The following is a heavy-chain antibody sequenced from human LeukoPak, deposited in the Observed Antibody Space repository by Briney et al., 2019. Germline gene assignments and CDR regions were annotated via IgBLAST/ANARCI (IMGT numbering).Heavy chain of an antibody. Sequence: GASVKVSCKASGYTFTGYYMHWVRQAPGQGLEWMGWINPNSGGTNYAQKFQGRVTMTRDTSIRTAYMELSRLRSDDTAVYYCARGGLAKKGEPKHAFDIWGQGTMVTVSS. D-gene: IGHD1-14*01. CDR3: ARGGLAKKGEPKHAFDI. J-gene: IGHJ3*02. CDR1: GYTFTGYY. CDR2: INPNSGGT. V-gene: IGHV1-2*02.